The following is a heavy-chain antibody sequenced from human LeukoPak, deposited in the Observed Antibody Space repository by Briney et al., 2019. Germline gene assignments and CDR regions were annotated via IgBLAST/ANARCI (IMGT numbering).Heavy chain of an antibody. J-gene: IGHJ4*02. D-gene: IGHD5-18*01. CDR2: IIPIFGTA. Sequence: GASVKVSCKVSGYTLTELSMHWVRQAPGKGLEWMGGIIPIFGTANYAQKFQGRVTITTDESTSTAYMELSSLRSEDTAVYYCARGAQGGILDYWGQGTLVTVSS. V-gene: IGHV1-69*05. CDR3: ARGAQGGILDY. CDR1: GYTLTELS.